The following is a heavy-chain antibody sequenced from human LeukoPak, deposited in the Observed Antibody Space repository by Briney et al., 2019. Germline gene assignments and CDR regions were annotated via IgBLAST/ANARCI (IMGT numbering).Heavy chain of an antibody. CDR1: GFSFNPYD. D-gene: IGHD5-18*01. CDR3: VKDRSVYTWGGAFDS. J-gene: IGHJ3*02. CDR2: FSTSGGST. V-gene: IGHV3-64D*06. Sequence: GVSQTLLCSLSGFSFNPYDVHWLRRSPGEALEYLSSFSTSGGSTYYADSVKGRFNISRDNSENTVYLQMSSLRGEDTAVYYCVKDRSVYTWGGAFDSWGEGTMVTLSS.